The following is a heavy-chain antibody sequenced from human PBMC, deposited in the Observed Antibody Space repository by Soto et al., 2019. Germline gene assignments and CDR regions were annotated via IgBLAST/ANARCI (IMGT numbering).Heavy chain of an antibody. CDR2: VSPDSGNA. D-gene: IGHD2-21*02. CDR1: GYTFTDYD. Sequence: QVQVVQSKAEVKKPGASVKVSCTTSGYTFTDYDINWVRQAPGQGLEWMGWVSPDSGNAGYAQQFQGRVCMTSDTSTSTVYMELTSLRSEDTAVYFCEVTAGYWGHVTMVTVSS. V-gene: IGHV1-8*01. J-gene: IGHJ4*01. CDR3: EVTAGY.